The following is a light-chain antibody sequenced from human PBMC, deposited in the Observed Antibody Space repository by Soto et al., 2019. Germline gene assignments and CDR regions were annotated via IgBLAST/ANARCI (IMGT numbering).Light chain of an antibody. V-gene: IGKV1-39*01. CDR1: QSINNR. Sequence: DIQMAQSPSSLSATVGDRVTITCRASQSINNRLNWYQHKPGKAPRLVIYGASSLQSGVPSRFSGSGSGTDFTLTISSLQPVDFATYYCQQSYDVPRTFGQGT. J-gene: IGKJ1*01. CDR3: QQSYDVPRT. CDR2: GAS.